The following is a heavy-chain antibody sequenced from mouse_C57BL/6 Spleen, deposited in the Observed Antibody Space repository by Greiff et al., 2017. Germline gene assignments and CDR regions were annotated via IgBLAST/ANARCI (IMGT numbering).Heavy chain of an antibody. V-gene: IGHV5-9-1*02. Sequence: EVKLMESGEGLVKPGGSLKLSCAASGFTFSSYAMSWVRQTPEKRLEWVAYISSGGDYIYYADTVKGRFTISRDNARNTLYLQMSSLKSEDTAMYYCTSGNYDYDGFDYWGQGTTLTVSS. D-gene: IGHD2-4*01. CDR3: TSGNYDYDGFDY. CDR1: GFTFSSYA. CDR2: ISSGGDYI. J-gene: IGHJ2*01.